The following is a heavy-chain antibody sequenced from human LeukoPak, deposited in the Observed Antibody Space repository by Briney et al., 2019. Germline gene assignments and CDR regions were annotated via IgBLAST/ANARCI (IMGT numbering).Heavy chain of an antibody. D-gene: IGHD3-16*01. Sequence: PSEPLSLACTVSGASISSSNHFWGWIRQPPGKALEWIGTIFDNGTIYYSQSLKGRVTISVDTSMNQFFMNLKSLTAADTAVYYCAYTASCDLFEFWGQGTLVTVSS. CDR1: GASISSSNHF. CDR2: IFDNGTI. V-gene: IGHV4-39*01. J-gene: IGHJ4*02. CDR3: AYTASCDLFEF.